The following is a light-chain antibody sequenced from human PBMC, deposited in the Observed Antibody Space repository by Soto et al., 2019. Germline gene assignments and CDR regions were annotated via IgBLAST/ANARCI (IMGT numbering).Light chain of an antibody. CDR3: QQYGSSQT. CDR2: GTS. J-gene: IGKJ1*01. V-gene: IGKV3-20*01. Sequence: EIVLTQSPGTLSLSPGERATLSCRASQSVSSSYLAWYQQKPGQAPRLLIYGTSSRATGIPDRFSGSGSGKDFTLTISRLESEDFAVYYCQQYGSSQTFGQGTKVEIK. CDR1: QSVSSSY.